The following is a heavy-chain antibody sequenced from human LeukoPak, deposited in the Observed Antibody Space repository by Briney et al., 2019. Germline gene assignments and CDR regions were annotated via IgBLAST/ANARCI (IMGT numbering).Heavy chain of an antibody. CDR1: GCSFSGHY. V-gene: IGHV3-11*01. CDR3: AREARATPDF. D-gene: IGHD1-26*01. J-gene: IGHJ4*02. Sequence: GGALRLSCAASGCSFSGHYMSWIGQAPGKGLEGISYITNSGGFVNYADSVKDRFTISRHNAKNSLYLQMNSLRPEDTAVYYCAREARATPDFWGQGTVVTVSS. CDR2: ITNSGGFV.